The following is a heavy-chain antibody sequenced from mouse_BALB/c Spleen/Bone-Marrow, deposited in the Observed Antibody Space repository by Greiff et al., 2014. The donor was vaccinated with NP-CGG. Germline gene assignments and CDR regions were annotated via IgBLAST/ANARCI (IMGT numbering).Heavy chain of an antibody. D-gene: IGHD1-1*01. V-gene: IGHV14-3*02. CDR1: GFNIKDTY. J-gene: IGHJ2*01. CDR3: ARYYYGYYFDY. Sequence: EVQLVESEAELVKPGASVKLSCTASGFNIKDTYMHWVKQRPEQGLEWIGRIDPANGNTKYDPKFQGKATITADTSSNTAYLQLSSLTSEDTAVYYCARYYYGYYFDYWGQGTTLTVSS. CDR2: IDPANGNT.